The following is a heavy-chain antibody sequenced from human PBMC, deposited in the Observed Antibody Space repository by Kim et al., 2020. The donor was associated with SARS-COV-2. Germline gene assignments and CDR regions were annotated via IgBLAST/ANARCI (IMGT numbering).Heavy chain of an antibody. CDR1: GFTFSDHY. Sequence: GGSLRLSCAASGFTFSDHYMTWIRQAPGKGLEWVSHISDSGSARYYADSVKGRFTISRDNAKKSLYLQINSLRADDTAVYYCARESRVVRGLLAESYYYYYMDVWGKGTTVTVSS. CDR3: ARESRVVRGLLAESYYYYYMDV. D-gene: IGHD3-10*01. J-gene: IGHJ6*03. V-gene: IGHV3-11*01. CDR2: ISDSGSAR.